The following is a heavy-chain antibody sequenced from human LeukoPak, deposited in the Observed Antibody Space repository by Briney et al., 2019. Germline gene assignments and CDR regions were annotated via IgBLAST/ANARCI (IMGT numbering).Heavy chain of an antibody. J-gene: IGHJ4*02. D-gene: IGHD5-12*01. CDR2: IKSKTDGGTT. CDR1: GFTFSNAW. CDR3: TKYSGYDPEFDY. V-gene: IGHV3-15*01. Sequence: GGSLRLSCAASGFTFSNAWMSWVRQAPGKGLEWVGRIKSKTDGGTTDYAAPVKGRFTISRDDSKNTLYLQMNSLKTEDTAVYYCTKYSGYDPEFDYWGQGTLATVSS.